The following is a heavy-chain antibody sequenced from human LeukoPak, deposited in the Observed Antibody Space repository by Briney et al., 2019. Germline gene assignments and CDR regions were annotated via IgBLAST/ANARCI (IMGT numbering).Heavy chain of an antibody. J-gene: IGHJ4*02. CDR2: IHYSGST. CDR3: ARGGSYYGRNKGVVTD. Sequence: SETLSLTCSVSGGSISRNTHYCGWIRQPPGKGLEWIGSIHYSGSTNYNPSLKSRVTISVDTSKNQFSLKLSSVTAADTAVYYCARGGSYYGRNKGVVTDWGQGTLVTVSS. D-gene: IGHD1-26*01. CDR1: GGSISRNTHY. V-gene: IGHV4-39*07.